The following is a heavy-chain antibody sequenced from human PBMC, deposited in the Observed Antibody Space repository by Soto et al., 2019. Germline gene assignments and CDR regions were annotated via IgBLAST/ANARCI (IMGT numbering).Heavy chain of an antibody. D-gene: IGHD3-10*01. CDR1: GGSFGTNY. Sequence: SETLSLACTISGGSFGTNYWSWIRQAPGKGLEWIGYTYHTGSTKYNPSLKSRATISVDTSKNQFSLTLTSAAAADTAAYYCATDSAGRGPFDPWGQGILVTVSS. J-gene: IGHJ5*02. CDR2: TYHTGST. CDR3: ATDSAGRGPFDP. V-gene: IGHV4-59*13.